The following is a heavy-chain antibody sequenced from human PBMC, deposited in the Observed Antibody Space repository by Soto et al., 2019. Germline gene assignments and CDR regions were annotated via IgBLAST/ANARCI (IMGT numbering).Heavy chain of an antibody. CDR2: MNPNSGNT. CDR1: GYTFTSYD. D-gene: IGHD2-8*01. V-gene: IGHV1-8*01. CDR3: LGVGNLADAHAY. J-gene: IGHJ4*02. Sequence: ASVKVYCKASGYTFTSYDINWVRQATGQGLEWMGWMNPNSGNTGYAQKFQGRVTMTRNTSISTAYMELSSLRSEDTAVFYFLGVGNLADAHAYSSQRTLVIGSS.